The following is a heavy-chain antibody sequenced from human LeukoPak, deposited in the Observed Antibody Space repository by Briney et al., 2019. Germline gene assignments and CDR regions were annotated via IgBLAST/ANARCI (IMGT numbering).Heavy chain of an antibody. CDR3: ARDLWRGNYYGMDV. D-gene: IGHD3-16*01. Sequence: PGGSLRLSCAASGFTFSSYGMHWVRQAPGKGLEWVAVIWYDGSNKYYADSVKGRFTISRDNSKNTLYLQMNSLRAEDTAVYYCARDLWRGNYYGMDVWGQGTTVTVSS. CDR1: GFTFSSYG. J-gene: IGHJ6*02. CDR2: IWYDGSNK. V-gene: IGHV3-33*01.